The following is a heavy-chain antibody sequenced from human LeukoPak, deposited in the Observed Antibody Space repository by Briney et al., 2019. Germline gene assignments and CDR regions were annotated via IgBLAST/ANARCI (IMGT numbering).Heavy chain of an antibody. V-gene: IGHV1-46*01. CDR1: GYTFAIYY. CDR2: INPSGGST. CDR3: ARAKGLFDH. J-gene: IGHJ4*02. Sequence: ASVKVSCKASGYTFAIYYIHWVRQAPGQGLEWMGIINPSGGSTSYTQEFQGRLTMTRDTSTSTVYMELSSLRSEDTAVYYCARAKGLFDHWGQGTLVTVSS.